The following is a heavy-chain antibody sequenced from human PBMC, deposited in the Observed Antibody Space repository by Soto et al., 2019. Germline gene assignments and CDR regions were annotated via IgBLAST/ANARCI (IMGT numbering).Heavy chain of an antibody. CDR2: IWYDGSNK. V-gene: IGHV3-33*01. CDR1: GFTFSSYG. Sequence: QVQLVESGGGVVQPGRSLRLSCAASGFTFSSYGMHWVRQAPGKGLEWVAVIWYDGSNKYYADSVKGRFTISRDNSKNTLYLQMNSLRAEDTAVYYCARTYYYDSSGYYEDAFDIWGQGTMVTVSS. D-gene: IGHD3-22*01. CDR3: ARTYYYDSSGYYEDAFDI. J-gene: IGHJ3*02.